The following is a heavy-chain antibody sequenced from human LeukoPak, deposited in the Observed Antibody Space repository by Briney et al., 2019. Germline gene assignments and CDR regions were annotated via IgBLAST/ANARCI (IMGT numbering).Heavy chain of an antibody. J-gene: IGHJ4*02. Sequence: PGGTLRLSCTASGFIFSSYWMSWVRQAPGKGLEWVANIKQDGSEKNYVDSVKGRFTISRDNAKNSLYLQMNSLRAEDTAVYYCARVVGSTMRAPFDFWGQGMLVPVSS. CDR2: IKQDGSEK. V-gene: IGHV3-7*02. CDR1: GFIFSSYW. CDR3: ARVVGSTMRAPFDF. D-gene: IGHD1-26*01.